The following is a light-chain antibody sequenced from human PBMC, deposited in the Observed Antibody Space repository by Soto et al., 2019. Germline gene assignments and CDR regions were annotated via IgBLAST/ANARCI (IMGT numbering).Light chain of an antibody. Sequence: QSALTQPRSVSGSPGQSVTISCTGTSSDVGGYNYVSWYQQHPGKAPKLMIYDVSKWPSGVPDRFSGSKSGNTASLTISGLQAEDEADYYCCSYAGSLVVFGGGTQLTVL. J-gene: IGLJ2*01. V-gene: IGLV2-11*01. CDR2: DVS. CDR3: CSYAGSLVV. CDR1: SSDVGGYNY.